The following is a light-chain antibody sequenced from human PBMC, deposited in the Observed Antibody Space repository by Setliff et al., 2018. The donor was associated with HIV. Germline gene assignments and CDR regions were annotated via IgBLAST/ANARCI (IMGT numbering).Light chain of an antibody. Sequence: QSVLTQPASVSGSPGQSITISCTGSSSDVGGYDYVAWYQQHPGKTPELLIFDVHNRPSGVSHRFSGSKSGNTASLTVSGLQAEDEADYYCSSYTASRALVFGGGTRSPS. CDR3: SSYTASRALV. CDR1: SSDVGGYDY. CDR2: DVH. V-gene: IGLV2-14*03. J-gene: IGLJ3*02.